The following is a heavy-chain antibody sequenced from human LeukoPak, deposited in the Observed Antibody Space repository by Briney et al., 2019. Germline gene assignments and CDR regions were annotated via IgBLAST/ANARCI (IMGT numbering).Heavy chain of an antibody. J-gene: IGHJ4*02. V-gene: IGHV3-30*03. Sequence: GTSLRLSRVASAFTFSDHGMDWVRQAPGKGLEWVAVIAADGGVKHYADSVKGRFTLSRDNSKNTLFLQMNSLSVEDTAVYYCAREATWGQWYFDHWGQGTPVTVSS. CDR1: AFTFSDHG. CDR2: IAADGGVK. CDR3: AREATWGQWYFDH. D-gene: IGHD2-15*01.